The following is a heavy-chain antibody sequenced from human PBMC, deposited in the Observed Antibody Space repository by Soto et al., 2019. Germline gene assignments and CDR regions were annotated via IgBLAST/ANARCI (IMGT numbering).Heavy chain of an antibody. V-gene: IGHV3-64D*08. D-gene: IGHD2-2*01. CDR3: VKDLSKDIVVVPAAKTDAFDI. J-gene: IGHJ3*02. CDR1: GFTFSSYA. Sequence: GGSLRLSCSASGFTFSSYAMHWVRQAPGKGLEYVSAISSNGGSTYYADSVKGRFTISRDNSKNTLYLQMSSLRAEDTAVYYCVKDLSKDIVVVPAAKTDAFDIWGQGTMVTVSS. CDR2: ISSNGGST.